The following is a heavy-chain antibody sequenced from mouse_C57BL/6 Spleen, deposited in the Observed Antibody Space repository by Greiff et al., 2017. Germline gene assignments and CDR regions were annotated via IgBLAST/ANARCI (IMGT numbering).Heavy chain of an antibody. CDR2: IYPGHGDT. Sequence: QVQLKESGAELVKPGASVKISCKASGYAFSSYWLNWVKQRPGKGLEWIGQIYPGHGDTNYNGKFKGKATLTADKSSSTAYMQLSSLTSEDSAVYFCARREGYYYGSSYPLGYFDVWGTGTTVTVSS. CDR1: GYAFSSYW. V-gene: IGHV1-80*01. J-gene: IGHJ1*03. CDR3: ARREGYYYGSSYPLGYFDV. D-gene: IGHD1-1*01.